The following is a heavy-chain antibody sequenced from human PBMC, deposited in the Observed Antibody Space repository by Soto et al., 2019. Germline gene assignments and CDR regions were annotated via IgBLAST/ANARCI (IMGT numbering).Heavy chain of an antibody. V-gene: IGHV4-34*01. CDR2: INHSGST. D-gene: IGHD3-10*01. CDR3: ARGNYYGSGPADAFDI. Sequence: QVQLQQWGAGLLKPSETLSLTCAVYGGSFSGYYWSWIRQPPGKGLEWIGEINHSGSTNYNPSLKRRVTISVDTSKNQFSLKLSSVTAADTAVYYCARGNYYGSGPADAFDIWGQGTMVTVSS. CDR1: GGSFSGYY. J-gene: IGHJ3*02.